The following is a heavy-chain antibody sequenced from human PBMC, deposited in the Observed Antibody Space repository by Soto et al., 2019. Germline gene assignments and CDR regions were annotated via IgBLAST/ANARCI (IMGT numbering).Heavy chain of an antibody. CDR2: VYWDDDK. D-gene: IGHD5-18*01. J-gene: IGHJ4*02. CDR1: GFSLISGVG. V-gene: IGHV2-5*02. CDR3: AHNRGYSYGSAFDY. Sequence: QVTLKESGPTLVKPRQTLTLTCTFSGFSLISGVGVAWIRQPPGKALEWLALVYWDDDKRYSPSLKSRLTITKDTSKNQVVLTMTNMAPVDTATYHCAHNRGYSYGSAFDYWGQGTLVTVSS.